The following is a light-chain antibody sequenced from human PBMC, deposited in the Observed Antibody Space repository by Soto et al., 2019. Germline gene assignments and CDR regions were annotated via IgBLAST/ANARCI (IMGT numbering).Light chain of an antibody. Sequence: DIVMTQSPDSLAVSLGERATINCKSSQSVLYSPNNKNYLGWYQKKPGQPPKLLIYWASTRESGVPDRFSGSGSGTDFTLTISSLQAEDVAVYYCQQYYITPHTFGQGTKLEIK. CDR3: QQYYITPHT. CDR2: WAS. V-gene: IGKV4-1*01. CDR1: QSVLYSPNNKNY. J-gene: IGKJ2*01.